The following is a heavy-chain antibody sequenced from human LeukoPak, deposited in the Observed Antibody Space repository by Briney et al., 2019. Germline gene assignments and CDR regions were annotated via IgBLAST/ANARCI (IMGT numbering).Heavy chain of an antibody. CDR2: IYHSGST. V-gene: IGHV4-4*02. Sequence: PSETLSLTCAVSGGSISNENWWGRVRQPPGKGLEWIGEIYHSGSTNYIPSLKSRITISVDKSKNQFSLKLTSVTAADTAVYYCAGSPIGYGMDVWGQGTTVTVSS. CDR3: AGSPIGYGMDV. CDR1: GGSISNENW. J-gene: IGHJ6*02.